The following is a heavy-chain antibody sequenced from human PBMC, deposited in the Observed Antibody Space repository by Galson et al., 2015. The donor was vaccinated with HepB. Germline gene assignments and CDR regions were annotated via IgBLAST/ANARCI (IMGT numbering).Heavy chain of an antibody. V-gene: IGHV3-21*01. D-gene: IGHD3-22*01. CDR2: ISSSSSYI. Sequence: SLRLSCAASGFTFSSYSMNWVRQAPGKGLEWVSSISSSSSYIYYADSVKGRFTISRDNAKNSLYLQMNSLRAEDTAVYYCARSITMIVVVNHFDYWGQGTLVTVSS. CDR1: GFTFSSYS. J-gene: IGHJ4*02. CDR3: ARSITMIVVVNHFDY.